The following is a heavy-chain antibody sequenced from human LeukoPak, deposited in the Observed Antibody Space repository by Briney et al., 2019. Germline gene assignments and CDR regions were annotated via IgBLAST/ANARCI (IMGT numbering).Heavy chain of an antibody. CDR2: IYYSGST. V-gene: IGHV4-59*01. CDR1: GGSISSNY. Sequence: SETLSLTCTVSGGSISSNYWSWVRQPPGKGLEWIGYIYYSGSTNYNPSLKSRVTISLDTSNNQFSLKLISVTAADTAVYFCAISRGYFESWGQGTLVTVSS. CDR3: AISRGYFES. D-gene: IGHD1-26*01. J-gene: IGHJ4*02.